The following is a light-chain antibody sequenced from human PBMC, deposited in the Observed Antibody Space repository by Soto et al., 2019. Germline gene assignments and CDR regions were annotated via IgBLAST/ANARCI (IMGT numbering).Light chain of an antibody. J-gene: IGLJ2*01. Sequence: SYELTQPPSVSVSPGQTARITCSGDALPKQYAHWYQQKAGQAPLLVIFKDSERPSGIPERFSGSSSGTTVTLTIRGVQAEDEADYYCQSADSSDSLYVLFGGGTKLTVL. V-gene: IGLV3-25*03. CDR1: ALPKQY. CDR3: QSADSSDSLYVL. CDR2: KDS.